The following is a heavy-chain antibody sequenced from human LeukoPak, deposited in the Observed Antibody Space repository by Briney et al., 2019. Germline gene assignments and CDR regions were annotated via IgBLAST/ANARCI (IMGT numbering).Heavy chain of an antibody. CDR1: RITFTKAW. CDR3: ATSITTPGAFDI. V-gene: IGHV3-15*04. D-gene: IGHD1-1*01. J-gene: IGHJ4*02. Sequence: GGSLRLSCAASRITFTKAWMNWVRQAPGKGLEWVARIVSETVGGRTDYAASVKGRFTISRDDSKSTLFLQMSSLKIEDTAVYYCATSITTPGAFDIWGQGVLVTVSS. CDR2: IVSETVGGRT.